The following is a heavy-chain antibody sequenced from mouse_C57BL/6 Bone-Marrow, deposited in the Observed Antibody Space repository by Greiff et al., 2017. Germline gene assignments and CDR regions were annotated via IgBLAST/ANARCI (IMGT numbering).Heavy chain of an antibody. CDR1: GYTFTSYW. CDR2: INPSSGYT. D-gene: IGHD1-2*01. J-gene: IGHJ1*03. CDR3: ARSGLLRPWYFDV. V-gene: IGHV1-7*01. Sequence: QVHVKQSGAELAKPGASVKLSCKASGYTFTSYWMHWVKQRPGQGLEWIGYINPSSGYTKYNQKFKDKATLTADKSSSTAYMQLSSLTYEDSAVYYCARSGLLRPWYFDVWGTGTTVTVSS.